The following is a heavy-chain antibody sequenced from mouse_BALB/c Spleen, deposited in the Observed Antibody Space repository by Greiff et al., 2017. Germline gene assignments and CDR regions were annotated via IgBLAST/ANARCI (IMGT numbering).Heavy chain of an antibody. J-gene: IGHJ2*01. CDR3: TRRGPRQGFDY. CDR1: GYTFTTYW. CDR2: IYPSDSYT. D-gene: IGHD2-12*01. V-gene: IGHV1-69*02. Sequence: VQLQQPGAELVRPGASVKLSCKASGYTFTTYWINWVKQRPGQGLEWIGNIYPSDSYTNYNQKFKDKATLTVDKSSSTAYMQLSSPTSEDSAVYYCTRRGPRQGFDYWGQGTTLTVSS.